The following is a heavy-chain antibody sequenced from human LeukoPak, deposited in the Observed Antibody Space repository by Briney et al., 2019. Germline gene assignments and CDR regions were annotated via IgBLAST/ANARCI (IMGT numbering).Heavy chain of an antibody. V-gene: IGHV4-38-2*02. Sequence: PSETLSLTCTVSGYSISSGYYWGWIRQPPGKGLEWIGSIYHSGSTYYNPSLKSRVTISVDTSKNQFSLKLSSVTAADTAVYYCARDGRGQDYWGQGTLVTVSS. CDR1: GYSISSGYY. D-gene: IGHD3/OR15-3a*01. CDR2: IYHSGST. CDR3: ARDGRGQDY. J-gene: IGHJ4*02.